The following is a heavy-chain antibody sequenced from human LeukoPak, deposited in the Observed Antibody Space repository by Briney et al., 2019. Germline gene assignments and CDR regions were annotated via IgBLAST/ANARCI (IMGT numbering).Heavy chain of an antibody. D-gene: IGHD3-9*01. CDR1: GLTFRCSA. J-gene: IGHJ5*02. Sequence: GGSLRLSCASFGLTFRCSALHWIRQSSGKGLEWVGQIDKKDKGYATATAYAASVKGRFTISRDDSINTAYLQMKSLKTYDTAGYICSRDSLTYTWFYPWGQGTLVTVSS. V-gene: IGHV3-73*01. CDR3: SRDSLTYTWFYP. CDR2: IDKKDKGYATAT.